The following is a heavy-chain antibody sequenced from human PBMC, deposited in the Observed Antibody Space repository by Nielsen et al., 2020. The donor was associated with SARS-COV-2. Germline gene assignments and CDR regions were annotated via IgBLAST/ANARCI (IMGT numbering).Heavy chain of an antibody. CDR3: AKVTQGGATDYYYYGMDV. D-gene: IGHD1-26*01. J-gene: IGHJ6*02. Sequence: VRQAPGKGLEWVSAISGSGGSTYYADSVKGRFTISRDNSKNTLYLQMNSLRAEDTAVYYCAKVTQGGATDYYYYGMDVWGQGTTVTVSS. CDR2: ISGSGGST. V-gene: IGHV3-23*01.